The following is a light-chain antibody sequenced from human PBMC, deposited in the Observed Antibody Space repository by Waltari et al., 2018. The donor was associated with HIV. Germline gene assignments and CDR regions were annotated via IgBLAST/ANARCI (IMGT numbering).Light chain of an antibody. CDR1: QSVLYSSNDKNY. Sequence: DSVMTQYPACLAVSLGERAAINCKYSQSVLYSSNDKNYLAWYQQKPGQPPKLLIDWASTRESGVPDRFSGSGSGTDFTLTISSLQAEDVAVYYCQQYDSTPWTFGQGTKVEIK. CDR2: WAS. CDR3: QQYDSTPWT. V-gene: IGKV4-1*01. J-gene: IGKJ1*01.